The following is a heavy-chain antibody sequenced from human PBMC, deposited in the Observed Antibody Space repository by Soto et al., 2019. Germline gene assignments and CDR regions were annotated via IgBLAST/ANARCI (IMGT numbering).Heavy chain of an antibody. J-gene: IGHJ5*01. CDR3: FRPVAGHISALDF. Sequence: PGESLKISCKGSGYSFTSYWIGWVRQMPGKGLEWMGIIYPGDSDTRYSPSFQGQVTISADKSISTAYLQWSSLKASDTAMYYFFRPVAGHISALDFSGQGTMVTVSS. D-gene: IGHD2-21*01. CDR1: GYSFTSYW. CDR2: IYPGDSDT. V-gene: IGHV5-51*01.